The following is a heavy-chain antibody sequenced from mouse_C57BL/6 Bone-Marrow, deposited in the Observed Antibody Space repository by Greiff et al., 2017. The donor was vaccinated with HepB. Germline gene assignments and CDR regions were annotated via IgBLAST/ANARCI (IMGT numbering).Heavy chain of an antibody. V-gene: IGHV1-4*01. CDR2: INPSSGYT. CDR3: AREGVHGSSSCWYFDV. D-gene: IGHD1-1*01. Sequence: QVHVKQSGAELARPGASVKMSCKASGYTFTSYTMHWVKQRPGQGLEWIGYINPSSGYTKYNQKFKDKATLTADKSSSTAYMQLSSLTSEDSAVYYCAREGVHGSSSCWYFDVWGTGTTVTVSS. J-gene: IGHJ1*03. CDR1: GYTFTSYT.